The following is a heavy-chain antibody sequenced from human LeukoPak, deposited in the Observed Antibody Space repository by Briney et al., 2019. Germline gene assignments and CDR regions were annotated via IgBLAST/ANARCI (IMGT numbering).Heavy chain of an antibody. J-gene: IGHJ4*02. CDR3: ARGFSSSPNNFDH. CDR1: GFTFSSYW. V-gene: IGHV3-74*01. Sequence: GGSLRLSCAASGFTFSSYWMHWVRQAPGKGLVWVSRINNGGSGTTYADSVKGRFTISRDNAKNTLYLQMNSLRAEDTAVYYCARGFSSSPNNFDHWGQGTLVTASS. D-gene: IGHD6-13*01. CDR2: INNGGSGT.